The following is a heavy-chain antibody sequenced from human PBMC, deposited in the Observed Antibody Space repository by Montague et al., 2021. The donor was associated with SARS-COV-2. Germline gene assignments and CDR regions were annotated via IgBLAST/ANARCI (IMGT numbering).Heavy chain of an antibody. D-gene: IGHD6-13*01. J-gene: IGHJ5*02. CDR1: GFSLSTSGMC. CDR2: IDWDDDK. CDR3: ARILVAAAGLSFDP. V-gene: IGHV2-70*11. Sequence: PALVKPTQTLTLTCTFSGFSLSTSGMCVSWIRQPPGKALEWLARIDWDDDKYYSTSLKTRLTISKDTSKNQVVLTMTNMDPVYTATYYCARILVAAAGLSFDPWGQGTLVTVSS.